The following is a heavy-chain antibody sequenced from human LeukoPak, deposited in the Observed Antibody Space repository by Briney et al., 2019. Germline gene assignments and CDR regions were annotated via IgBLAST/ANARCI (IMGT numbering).Heavy chain of an antibody. V-gene: IGHV3-23*01. CDR3: ASKPYNWNDDEDAFDI. CDR1: GFTFISYP. CDR2: ISGSGSRT. D-gene: IGHD1-1*01. Sequence: PGGSLRLSCAASGFTFISYPMSSVRQAPGKGLEWVSAISGSGSRTNYADSGKGPFTISRDNSKNTLYLQMNSLRAEDTAVYYCASKPYNWNDDEDAFDIWGQGTMVTVSS. J-gene: IGHJ3*02.